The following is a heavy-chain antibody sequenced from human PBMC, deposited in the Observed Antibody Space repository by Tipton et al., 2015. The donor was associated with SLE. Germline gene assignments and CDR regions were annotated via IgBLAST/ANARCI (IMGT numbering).Heavy chain of an antibody. CDR3: ARINGEYCSTTSCYGWFGP. CDR2: IYLDSGST. CDR1: GGSISGHC. Sequence: TLSLTCTVSGGSISGHCWSWVRQPPGKGLEWVGFIYLDSGSTKNNPSLESRVIISTDTSKNQVSLKVTSVTAADTAVYYCARINGEYCSTTSCYGWFGPWDQGTLVAVSS. D-gene: IGHD2-2*01. V-gene: IGHV4-59*08. J-gene: IGHJ5*02.